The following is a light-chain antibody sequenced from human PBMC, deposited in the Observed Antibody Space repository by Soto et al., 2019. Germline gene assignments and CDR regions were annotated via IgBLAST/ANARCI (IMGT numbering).Light chain of an antibody. CDR1: QSVSSN. V-gene: IGKV3-20*01. CDR2: GAS. Sequence: EIVMTQSPATLSVSPGERATLHCRASQSVSSNLAWYQQKPGQAPRLLIYGASSRATGIPDRFSGSGSGTDFTLTISRLELEDFAVYYCHQYGRSPMFTLGPGTKVDIK. CDR3: HQYGRSPMFT. J-gene: IGKJ3*01.